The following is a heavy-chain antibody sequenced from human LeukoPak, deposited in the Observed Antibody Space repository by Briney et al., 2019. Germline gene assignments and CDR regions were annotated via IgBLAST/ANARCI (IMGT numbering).Heavy chain of an antibody. V-gene: IGHV1-18*01. CDR1: GYTFTSYG. D-gene: IGHD3-9*01. J-gene: IGHJ6*03. CDR3: ARGIDWSDYYYYMDV. CDR2: ISAYNGNT. Sequence: ASVKVSCKASGYTFTSYGISWVRQAPGQGLEWMGWISAYNGNTNYAQKFQGRVTITRNTSISTAYMELSSPRSEDTAVYYCARGIDWSDYYYYMDVWGKGTTVTVSS.